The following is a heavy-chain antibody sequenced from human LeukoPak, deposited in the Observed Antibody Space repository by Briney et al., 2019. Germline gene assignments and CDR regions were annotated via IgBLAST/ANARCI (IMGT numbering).Heavy chain of an antibody. V-gene: IGHV4-39*01. Sequence: TSETLSLTCTVSSGSISTSNYYWGWVRQPPGKALEWIGNIFYSGSTYYSPSLKSRVTISLDTSRNQFSLKLNSVTRDDTAEYYCVRSPSGVSEYSWFDRWGQGTLVTVSS. CDR3: VRSPSGVSEYSWFDR. D-gene: IGHD4-11*01. J-gene: IGHJ5*02. CDR2: IFYSGST. CDR1: SGSISTSNYY.